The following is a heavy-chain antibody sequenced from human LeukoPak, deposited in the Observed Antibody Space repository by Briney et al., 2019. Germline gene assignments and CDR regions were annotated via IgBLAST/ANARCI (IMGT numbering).Heavy chain of an antibody. D-gene: IGHD2-2*01. CDR3: ARATPPDRSVVPAAPGDY. J-gene: IGHJ4*02. CDR1: GYTFTSCY. Sequence: ASVKVSFKASGYTFTSCYMHWVRQAHGQGLEWMGIINPSGGSTSYAQKFQGRVTMTRDMSTSTVYMELSSLRSEDAAVYYCARATPPDRSVVPAAPGDYWGQGTLVTVSS. CDR2: INPSGGST. V-gene: IGHV1-46*01.